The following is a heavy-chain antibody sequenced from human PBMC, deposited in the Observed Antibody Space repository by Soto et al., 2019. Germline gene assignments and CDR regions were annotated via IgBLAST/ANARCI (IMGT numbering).Heavy chain of an antibody. V-gene: IGHV3-7*01. CDR3: ARDSGYGSGNSVNHYLDY. D-gene: IGHD3-10*01. Sequence: EVQLEESGGGLVQPGGSLRLSCAASGFTFGYYGMSWVRQAPGKGLEWLATIKWDASEKKYVDSVKGRFTMSRDNAKNSVYLQMDSLRAEDTAVYYFARDSGYGSGNSVNHYLDYWGHGTLVTVSS. J-gene: IGHJ4*01. CDR2: IKWDASEK. CDR1: GFTFGYYG.